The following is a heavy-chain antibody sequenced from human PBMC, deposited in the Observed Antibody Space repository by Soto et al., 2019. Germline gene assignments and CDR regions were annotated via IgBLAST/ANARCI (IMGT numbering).Heavy chain of an antibody. V-gene: IGHV3-30-3*01. CDR3: ARGSAGHYPLGTLVD. D-gene: IGHD3-16*01. CDR1: GVTFSTYA. Sequence: VGSLRLSCAASGVTFSTYAMHWVRQAPGKGLEWVAVISYDGSNEYYVDSVKGRFTISRDNSKNTLYLQMNSLREEDTAVYYCARGSAGHYPLGTLVDWGQGPLVTLSS. CDR2: ISYDGSNE. J-gene: IGHJ4*02.